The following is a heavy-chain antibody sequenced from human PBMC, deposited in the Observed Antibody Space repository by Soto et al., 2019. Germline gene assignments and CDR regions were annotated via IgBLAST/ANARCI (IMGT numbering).Heavy chain of an antibody. CDR1: GDSVTTYY. Sequence: SETLSLTCTFSGDSVTTYYLTWIRQSPEKGLEWIGYMHYTGFSHYSPSLKSRLTMSVDTSKNQFTLQLTSVTAADTAVYYCARLGGSGSYWYMDVWGKGTTVTVSS. J-gene: IGHJ6*03. CDR2: MHYTGFS. CDR3: ARLGGSGSYWYMDV. D-gene: IGHD3-10*01. V-gene: IGHV4-59*08.